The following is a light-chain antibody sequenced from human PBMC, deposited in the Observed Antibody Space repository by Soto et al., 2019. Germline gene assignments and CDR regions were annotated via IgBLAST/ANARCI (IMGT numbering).Light chain of an antibody. CDR2: GAS. CDR1: QSVRSN. Sequence: EIVITHSPATLSVSPGERATLSCRASQSVRSNLAWYQHKPGQAPRLLIYGASTRATGIPARFSGSGSGTEFTLTISSLQSEDFAVYYCQQYNNWPPTFGQGTKVDIK. V-gene: IGKV3-15*01. CDR3: QQYNNWPPT. J-gene: IGKJ1*01.